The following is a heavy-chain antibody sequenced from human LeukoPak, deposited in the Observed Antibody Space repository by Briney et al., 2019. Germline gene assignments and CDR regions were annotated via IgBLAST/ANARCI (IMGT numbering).Heavy chain of an antibody. D-gene: IGHD2-15*01. V-gene: IGHV3-30*04. J-gene: IGHJ6*02. CDR3: AKGWHDYGMDV. CDR2: ISYEGSNK. Sequence: PGGSLRLSCAASGFTFSSYAMHWVRQAPGKGLEWVAVISYEGSNKYYADSVKGRFTISRDNSKNTLYLQMNSLRAEDTAVYYCAKGWHDYGMDVWGQGTTVTVSS. CDR1: GFTFSSYA.